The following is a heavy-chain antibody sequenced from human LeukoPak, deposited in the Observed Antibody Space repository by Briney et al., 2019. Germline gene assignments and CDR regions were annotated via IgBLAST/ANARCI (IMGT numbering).Heavy chain of an antibody. CDR1: GFTFSSYA. J-gene: IGHJ6*02. Sequence: PGRSLRLSCAASGFTFSSYAMHWVRQAPGKGLEWVAVISYDGSNKYYADSVKGRFTISRDNSKNTLYLQMNSLRAEDTAVYYCAKDPYYGGNRNYGMDVWGQGTTVTVSS. V-gene: IGHV3-30-3*01. CDR2: ISYDGSNK. D-gene: IGHD4-23*01. CDR3: AKDPYYGGNRNYGMDV.